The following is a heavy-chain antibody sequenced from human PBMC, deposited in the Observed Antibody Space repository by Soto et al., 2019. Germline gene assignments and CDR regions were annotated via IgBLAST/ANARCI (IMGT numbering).Heavy chain of an antibody. J-gene: IGHJ6*02. CDR3: ARDGEDYGMDV. CDR2: ISSSSSYI. Sequence: PGRSLGLSCAASGFTFSSYSMNWVRQAPGKGLEWVSSISSSSSYIYYADSVKGRFTISRDNAKNSLYLQMNSLRAEDTAVYYCARDGEDYGMDVWGQGTTVTVSS. D-gene: IGHD3-10*01. CDR1: GFTFSSYS. V-gene: IGHV3-21*01.